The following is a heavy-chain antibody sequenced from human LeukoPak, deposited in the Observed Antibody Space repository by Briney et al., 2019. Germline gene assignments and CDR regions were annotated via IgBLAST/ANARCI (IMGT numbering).Heavy chain of an antibody. Sequence: ASVKVSCKASGCTFTSYDINWVQQATGQGLEWMGYMNPASGNTGYAQKFQGRVTMTTDTSISTAYMELSSLRSEDTAVYYCARVPREIASIWGQGTMVTVSS. CDR1: GCTFTSYD. J-gene: IGHJ3*02. CDR2: MNPASGNT. CDR3: ARVPREIASI. D-gene: IGHD3-16*02. V-gene: IGHV1-8*01.